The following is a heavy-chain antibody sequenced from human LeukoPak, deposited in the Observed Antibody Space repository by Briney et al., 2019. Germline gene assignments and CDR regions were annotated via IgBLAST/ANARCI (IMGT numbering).Heavy chain of an antibody. Sequence: SETLSLTCAASGGSISSGGYSWSWIRQPPGKGLEWIGYIYHSGSTYYNPSLKSRVTISVDRSKNQFSLKLSSVTAADTAVYYWASSAGLGGPLDYWGQGTLVTVSS. V-gene: IGHV4-30-2*01. D-gene: IGHD1-26*01. CDR3: ASSAGLGGPLDY. J-gene: IGHJ4*02. CDR2: IYHSGST. CDR1: GGSISSGGYS.